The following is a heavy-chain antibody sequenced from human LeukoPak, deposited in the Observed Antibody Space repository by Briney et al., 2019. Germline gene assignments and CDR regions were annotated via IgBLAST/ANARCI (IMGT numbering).Heavy chain of an antibody. J-gene: IGHJ4*02. CDR2: IYYSGST. CDR1: GGSISSGGYY. V-gene: IGHV4-39*01. Sequence: SQTLSLTCTVSGGSISSGGYYWGWLRQPPGTGLEWIGSIYYSGSTYYNPSLKSRVTISVDTSKNQFSLKLSSVTAADTAVYYCPIAAAGTTDYWGQGTLVTVSS. CDR3: PIAAAGTTDY. D-gene: IGHD6-13*01.